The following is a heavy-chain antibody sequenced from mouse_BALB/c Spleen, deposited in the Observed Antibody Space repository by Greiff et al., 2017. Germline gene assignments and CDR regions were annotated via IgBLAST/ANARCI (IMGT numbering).Heavy chain of an antibody. CDR1: GFTFSSYA. CDR3: ARDEGTGSYWYFDV. V-gene: IGHV5-9-4*01. D-gene: IGHD2-14*01. J-gene: IGHJ1*01. CDR2: ISSGGSYT. Sequence: EVMLVESGGGLVKPGGSLKLSCAASGFTFSSYAMSWVRQSPEKRLEWVAEISSGGSYTYYPDTVTGRFTISRDNAKNTLYLEMSSLRSEDTAMYYCARDEGTGSYWYFDVWGAGTTVTVSS.